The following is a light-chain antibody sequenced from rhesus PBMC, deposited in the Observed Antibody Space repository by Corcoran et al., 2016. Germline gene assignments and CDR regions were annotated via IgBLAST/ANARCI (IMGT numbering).Light chain of an antibody. J-gene: IGKJ1*01. CDR2: YAS. Sequence: DIQMTQSPSSLSASVGDTVTITCRASQGISNYLAWYQQKPGKAPKLLIFYASSLESGAPSRFSGSGSGTDFTITISSTQPEDFATYYCQQHNSYPPTLGQGTKVEIK. CDR3: QQHNSYPPT. V-gene: IGKV1S3*01. CDR1: QGISNY.